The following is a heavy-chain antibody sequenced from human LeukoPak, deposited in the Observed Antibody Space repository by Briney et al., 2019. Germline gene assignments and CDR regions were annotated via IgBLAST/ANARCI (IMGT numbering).Heavy chain of an antibody. CDR3: AKDGNPYYDFWSGYPYYFDY. CDR2: ISYDGSGQ. CDR1: GFKFDNFA. J-gene: IGHJ4*02. V-gene: IGHV3-30*04. D-gene: IGHD3-3*01. Sequence: GGSLRLSCAASGFKFDNFAIHWARQAPGKGLEWVAVISYDGSGQYYADSVKGRFTISRDNSKNTLYLQMNSLRAEDTAVYYCAKDGNPYYDFWSGYPYYFDYWGQGTLVTVSS.